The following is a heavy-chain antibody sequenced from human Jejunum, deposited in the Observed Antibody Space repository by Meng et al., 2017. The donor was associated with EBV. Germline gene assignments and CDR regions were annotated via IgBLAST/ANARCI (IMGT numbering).Heavy chain of an antibody. J-gene: IGHJ4*02. CDR2: IYWDENK. CDR3: ARRYGDYVRYFDS. V-gene: IGHV2-5*02. Sequence: STWKESGPTLVKPPKTLTLACTVSGFSLSTSGVGVGWIRQPPGKALEWLAHIYWDENKRYSTSLRSRLSIMKDTSKSQVVLTMTNMDPVDTATYYCARRYGDYVRYFDSWGQGILVTVSS. CDR1: GFSLSTSGVG. D-gene: IGHD4-17*01.